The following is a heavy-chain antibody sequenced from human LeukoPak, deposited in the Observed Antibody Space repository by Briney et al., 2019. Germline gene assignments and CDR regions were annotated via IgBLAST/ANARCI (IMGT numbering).Heavy chain of an antibody. Sequence: KPGGSLRLSCAASGFAFTDYYMSWLRQAPGKGLEWLSYIGSSASSIYYADSVEGRFTISRDNAQNSLFPQMNSLRAEDTAVYYCARGGGDGYNYAFDYWGQGTLVTVSS. D-gene: IGHD5-24*01. CDR1: GFAFTDYY. CDR2: IGSSASSI. CDR3: ARGGGDGYNYAFDY. V-gene: IGHV3-11*01. J-gene: IGHJ4*02.